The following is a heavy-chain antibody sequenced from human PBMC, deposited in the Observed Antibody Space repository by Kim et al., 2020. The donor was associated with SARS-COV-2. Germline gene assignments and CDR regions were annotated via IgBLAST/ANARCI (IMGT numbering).Heavy chain of an antibody. CDR2: ST. J-gene: IGHJ5*02. V-gene: IGHV4-31*02. Sequence: STYYNPSLKSRVTIPVDTSKNQFSLKLSSVTAADTAVYYCARDASNWFDPWGQGTLVTVSS. CDR3: ARDASNWFDP.